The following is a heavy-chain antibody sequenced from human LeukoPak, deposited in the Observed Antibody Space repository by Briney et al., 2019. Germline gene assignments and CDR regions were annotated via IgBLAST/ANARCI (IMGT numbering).Heavy chain of an antibody. J-gene: IGHJ4*02. D-gene: IGHD3-9*01. Sequence: GGSLRLSCAVSGFTFSSYRMSWVRQAPWKGLEWVSSISTSSSSKYYADSVKGRFTVSRDNAKNSLDLQMNSLRAEDTAVYYCARWDDLFLIDFWGQGTLVTVSS. CDR2: ISTSSSSK. V-gene: IGHV3-21*01. CDR1: GFTFSSYR. CDR3: ARWDDLFLIDF.